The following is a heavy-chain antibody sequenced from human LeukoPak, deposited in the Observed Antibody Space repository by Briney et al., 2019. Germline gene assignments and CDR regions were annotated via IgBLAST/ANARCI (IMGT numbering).Heavy chain of an antibody. CDR3: AKPRNIVAWAFDV. D-gene: IGHD2/OR15-2a*01. CDR1: GFTFNNHD. J-gene: IGHJ3*01. Sequence: GGSLRLSCAASGFTFNNHDMHWVRQAPGKGLEWVAGISYDGRNKYYADSVKGRFPISRDNSKNTPKLQMNSLRTEATAVYYCAKPRNIVAWAFDVWGQGTMVTVS. V-gene: IGHV3-30*18. CDR2: ISYDGRNK.